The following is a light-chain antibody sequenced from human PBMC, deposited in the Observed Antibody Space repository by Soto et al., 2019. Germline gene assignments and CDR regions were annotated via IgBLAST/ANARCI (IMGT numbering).Light chain of an antibody. Sequence: EIVLTQSPDTLSLSPGQRATLSCRASQRVRSDYFAWYQQKPGQAPRVIIFGVSTRATGVPDRFSGSGSGTDFTITISRLEHEDFVLYYCQQYGNSPLTFGGGTKVEIK. CDR2: GVS. V-gene: IGKV3-20*01. CDR1: QRVRSDY. J-gene: IGKJ4*01. CDR3: QQYGNSPLT.